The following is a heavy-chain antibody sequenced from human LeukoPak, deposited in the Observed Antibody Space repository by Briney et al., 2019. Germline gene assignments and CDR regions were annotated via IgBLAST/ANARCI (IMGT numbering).Heavy chain of an antibody. CDR2: ISYDGSNK. V-gene: IGHV3-30*03. D-gene: IGHD3-10*01. Sequence: PGGSLRLSCAASGFTFSSYGMHWVRQAPGKGLEWVAVISYDGSNKYYADSVKGRFTISRDNSKNTLYLQMNSLRAEDTAVYYCALLRGVSDYWGQGTLVTVSS. J-gene: IGHJ4*02. CDR3: ALLRGVSDY. CDR1: GFTFSSYG.